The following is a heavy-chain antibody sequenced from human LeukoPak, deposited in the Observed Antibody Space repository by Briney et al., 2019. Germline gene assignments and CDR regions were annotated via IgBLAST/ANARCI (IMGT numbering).Heavy chain of an antibody. D-gene: IGHD6-13*01. J-gene: IGHJ6*03. CDR2: IYYSGST. Sequence: SETLSLTCTVSGDSINNDYWSWIRQPPGKGLEWIGYIYYSGSTNYNPSLKSRVTISVDTSKNQFSLKLSSVTAADTAVYYCARGKPQLTPTWDYYYYMDVWGKGTTVTVSS. V-gene: IGHV4-59*01. CDR3: ARGKPQLTPTWDYYYYMDV. CDR1: GDSINNDY.